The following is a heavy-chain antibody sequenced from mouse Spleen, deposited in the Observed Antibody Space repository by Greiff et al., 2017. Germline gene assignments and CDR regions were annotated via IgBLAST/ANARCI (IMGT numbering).Heavy chain of an antibody. CDR2: IRLKSDNYAT. J-gene: IGHJ3*01. D-gene: IGHD2-2*01. CDR1: GFTFSNYW. Sequence: EVQLLESGGGLVQPGGSMKLSCVASGFTFSNYWMNWVRQSPEKGLEWVAQIRLKSDNYATHYAESVKGRFTISRDDSKSSVYLQMNNLRAEDTGIYYCTGLIYYGYDGPTYWGQGTLVTVSA. V-gene: IGHV6-3*01. CDR3: TGLIYYGYDGPTY.